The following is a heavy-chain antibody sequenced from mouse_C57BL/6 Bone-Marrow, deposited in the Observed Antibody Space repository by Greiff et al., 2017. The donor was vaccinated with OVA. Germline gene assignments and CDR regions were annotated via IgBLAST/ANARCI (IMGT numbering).Heavy chain of an antibody. J-gene: IGHJ2*01. D-gene: IGHD1-1*01. CDR1: GYTFTSYT. Sequence: QVQLQQSGAELARPGASVKMSCKASGYTFTSYTMHWVKQRPGQGLEWIGYINPSSGYTKYNQKFKDKATLTADKSSSTAYMQLSSLTSEDSAVYYCARRGLITTVIDYWGQGTTLTVSS. V-gene: IGHV1-4*01. CDR3: ARRGLITTVIDY. CDR2: INPSSGYT.